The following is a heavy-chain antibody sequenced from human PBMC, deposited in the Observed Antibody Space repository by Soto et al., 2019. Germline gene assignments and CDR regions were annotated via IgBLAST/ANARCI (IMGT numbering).Heavy chain of an antibody. J-gene: IGHJ4*02. CDR3: ARVWSYYGSGSYYTSYYFDY. D-gene: IGHD3-10*01. Sequence: ASVKVSCKASGCTFTSYYIRWVRQAPVQGLEWMGIINPSGGSTSYAQKFQGRVTMTRDTSTSTVYMELSSLRSEETAVYYCARVWSYYGSGSYYTSYYFDYWGQGTLVTVSS. CDR2: INPSGGST. CDR1: GCTFTSYY. V-gene: IGHV1-46*01.